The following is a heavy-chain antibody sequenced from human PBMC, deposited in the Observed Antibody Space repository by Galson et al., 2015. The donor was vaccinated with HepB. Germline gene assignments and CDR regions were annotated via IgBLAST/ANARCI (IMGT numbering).Heavy chain of an antibody. CDR3: ARGVSYSGGWYEDFWYFDL. V-gene: IGHV1-2*06. CDR2: MNPNNGGS. J-gene: IGHJ2*01. CDR1: GYTFNNYY. D-gene: IGHD6-19*01. Sequence: SVKVSCKASGYTFNNYYIHWVRQAPGQGLGWMGRMNPNNGGSNYAQKFQGRVTITRDPSTSTAYMELSSLRSDDTALYYCARGVSYSGGWYEDFWYFDLWGRGTLVTVSS.